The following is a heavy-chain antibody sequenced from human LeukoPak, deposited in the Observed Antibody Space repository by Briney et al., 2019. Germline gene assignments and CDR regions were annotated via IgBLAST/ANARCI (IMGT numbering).Heavy chain of an antibody. CDR1: GFTFSSYA. D-gene: IGHD3-3*01. J-gene: IGHJ4*02. CDR2: VSGSGGDI. Sequence: PGGSLRLSCAASGFTFSSYAMSWVRQAPGKGLEWVSIVSGSGGDIYYADSLKGRFTISRDNSKTTLYLQMNSLRVEDTAAYYCAKGSGDFWSGYYQSFDYWGQGTLVTVSS. CDR3: AKGSGDFWSGYYQSFDY. V-gene: IGHV3-23*01.